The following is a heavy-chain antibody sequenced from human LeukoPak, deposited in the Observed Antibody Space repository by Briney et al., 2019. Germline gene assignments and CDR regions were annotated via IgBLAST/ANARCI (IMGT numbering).Heavy chain of an antibody. D-gene: IGHD2-2*02. Sequence: GGSLTLLCAPSGFTFTNSAVSGVPQAPGKEMEWVLDISGTDALTFHADSVKGRLTLSRDHLQNTLYLQVNSLRAEDTAVYYCAKNVGFCSSFTCYKPLDSWGRGTLVTVSS. CDR2: ISGTDALT. CDR3: AKNVGFCSSFTCYKPLDS. CDR1: GFTFTNSA. V-gene: IGHV3-23*01. J-gene: IGHJ4*02.